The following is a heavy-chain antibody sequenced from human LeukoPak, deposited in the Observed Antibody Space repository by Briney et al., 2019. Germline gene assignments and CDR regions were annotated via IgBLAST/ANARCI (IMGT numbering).Heavy chain of an antibody. Sequence: SVKVSCKASGGTFSSYAISWVRQAPGQGLEWMGGIIPIFGTANYAQKFQGRVTITADESTSTAYMELSSLRSEDTAVYYCARDLDLWSGSGTLGYWGQGILVTVSS. J-gene: IGHJ4*02. V-gene: IGHV1-69*13. CDR3: ARDLDLWSGSGTLGY. CDR1: GGTFSSYA. D-gene: IGHD3-3*01. CDR2: IIPIFGTA.